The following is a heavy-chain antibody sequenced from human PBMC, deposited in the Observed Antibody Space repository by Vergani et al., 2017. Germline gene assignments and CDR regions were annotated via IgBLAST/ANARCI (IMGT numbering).Heavy chain of an antibody. CDR3: ARHLRQLARNDVFDI. Sequence: QLQLQESGPRLVKPSETLSLTCSLSGMSISNNNYYWGWIRQPPGKGLGWIGSIYDSRNNNYSPSLKSRVSSSVDTSKNQFSLNLPSVTAADTAVYYCARHLRQLARNDVFDIWGHGTLVTVSS. CDR2: IYDSRNN. D-gene: IGHD6-6*01. CDR1: GMSISNNNYY. J-gene: IGHJ3*02. V-gene: IGHV4-39*01.